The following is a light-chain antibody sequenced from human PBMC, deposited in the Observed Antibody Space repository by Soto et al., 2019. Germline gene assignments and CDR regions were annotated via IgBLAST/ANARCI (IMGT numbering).Light chain of an antibody. CDR3: SSYTSSSTF. J-gene: IGLJ1*01. CDR2: DVS. Sequence: QSVLTQPASVSGSPGQSITISCTGTSSDVGGYNYASWYQQHPGKAPKLMIYDVSNRPSGVSNRFSGSKSGNTASLTISGLQAEDEADYYCSSYTSSSTFFGTGTKVTVL. V-gene: IGLV2-14*01. CDR1: SSDVGGYNY.